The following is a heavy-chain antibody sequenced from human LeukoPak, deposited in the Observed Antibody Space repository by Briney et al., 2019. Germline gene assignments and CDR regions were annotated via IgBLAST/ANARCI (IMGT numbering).Heavy chain of an antibody. CDR1: GFTFSTYA. V-gene: IGHV3-23*01. D-gene: IGHD6-19*01. CDR3: AKGDSAWFHFDF. CDR2: ITIGGGGT. Sequence: HGGSLRLSCAASGFTFSTYAMSWVRQAPGKGLEWVSGITIGGGGTYYADSVKGRFTISRDNSQNTLFLQMNSLRAEDTAVYYCAKGDSAWFHFDFWGQGALVTVSS. J-gene: IGHJ4*02.